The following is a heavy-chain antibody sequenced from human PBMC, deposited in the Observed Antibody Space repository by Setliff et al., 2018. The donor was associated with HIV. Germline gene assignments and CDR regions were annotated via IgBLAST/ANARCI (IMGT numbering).Heavy chain of an antibody. V-gene: IGHV3-74*01. CDR3: ARYKWNNWIFGWFDP. D-gene: IGHD1-20*01. CDR2: INSDGSVT. J-gene: IGHJ5*02. CDR1: GFPFSDYW. Sequence: PGGSLRLSCVASGFPFSDYWMHWVRQTPGKGLVWVSRINSDGSVTNYADSVKGRFTISRDNAKNSLYLQMNSLRAEDTAVHYCARYKWNNWIFGWFDPWGQGTQVTVSS.